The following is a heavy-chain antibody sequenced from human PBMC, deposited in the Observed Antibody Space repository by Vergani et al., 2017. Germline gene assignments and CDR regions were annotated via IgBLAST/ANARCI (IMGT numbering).Heavy chain of an antibody. CDR3: AKAGSGSGYSFDY. CDR2: ISGSGGST. J-gene: IGHJ4*02. CDR1: GFTFSSYA. D-gene: IGHD3-22*01. Sequence: EVQLLESGGGLVQPGGSLRLSCAASGFTFSSYAMSWVRQAPGKGLEWVSAISGSGGSTYYADSVKGRFTISRDNSKNTLYLQMTSLRAADTAVYYCAKAGSGSGYSFDYWGQGTLVTVSS. V-gene: IGHV3-23*01.